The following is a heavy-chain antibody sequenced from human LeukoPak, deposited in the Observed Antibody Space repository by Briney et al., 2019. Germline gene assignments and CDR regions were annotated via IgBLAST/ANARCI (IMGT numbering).Heavy chain of an antibody. D-gene: IGHD5-18*01. J-gene: IGHJ3*02. Sequence: GGSLRLSCAASGFAFDSYTMNWVRQAPGKGLEWVSSIRSSSIYIYYADSVKGRFTISRDNAKKSLYLQMNSLRDEDTAVYYCAKSGFTYGLHAFDIWGQGTMVTVSS. CDR2: IRSSSIYI. CDR1: GFAFDSYT. CDR3: AKSGFTYGLHAFDI. V-gene: IGHV3-21*04.